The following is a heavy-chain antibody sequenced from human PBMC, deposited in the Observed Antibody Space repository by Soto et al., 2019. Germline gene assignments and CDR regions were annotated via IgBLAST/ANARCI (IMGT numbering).Heavy chain of an antibody. CDR3: ARGPELAAARLVGYFQH. CDR1: GFTFSSYA. D-gene: IGHD6-13*01. CDR2: ISYDGSNK. J-gene: IGHJ1*01. V-gene: IGHV3-30-3*01. Sequence: QVQLVESGGGVVQPGRSLRLSCAASGFTFSSYAMHWVRQAPGKGLEWVAVISYDGSNKYYADSVKGRFTISRDNSKNTLYLQMNSLRAEDTAVYYCARGPELAAARLVGYFQHWGQGTLVTVSS.